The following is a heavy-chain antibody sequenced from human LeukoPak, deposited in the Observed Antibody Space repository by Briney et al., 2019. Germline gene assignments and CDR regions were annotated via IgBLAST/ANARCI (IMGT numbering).Heavy chain of an antibody. CDR1: GFTFIIYA. J-gene: IGHJ4*02. CDR2: ISGSGTCT. Sequence: GGSLRLSCAPSGFTFIIYAMSWVRQAPGKGQEWVLSISGSGTCTYYAVSVKGRFTISRENSKNTLYLQMNSLRAEDTAVYYCEGTYYYDSSDDYWGQGTLVTVSS. CDR3: EGTYYYDSSDDY. V-gene: IGHV3-23*01. D-gene: IGHD3-22*01.